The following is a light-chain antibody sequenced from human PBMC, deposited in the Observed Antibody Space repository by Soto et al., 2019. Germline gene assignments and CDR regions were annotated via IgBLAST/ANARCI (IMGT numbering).Light chain of an antibody. Sequence: EFVLTQSPGTLSLSPGERTTLSCRASQTVRNNYLAWYQQKPGQAPTLLIYDASNRATGIPDRFSGGGSGTDFTLTISRLEPEDFAVYYCQQRSNWPTFGQGTKVEIK. CDR1: QTVRNNY. CDR3: QQRSNWPT. V-gene: IGKV3D-20*02. CDR2: DAS. J-gene: IGKJ1*01.